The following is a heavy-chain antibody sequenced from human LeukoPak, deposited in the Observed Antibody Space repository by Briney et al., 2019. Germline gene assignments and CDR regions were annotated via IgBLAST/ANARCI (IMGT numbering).Heavy chain of an antibody. J-gene: IGHJ4*02. D-gene: IGHD3-3*01. CDR3: ARTRAYYDFWSGYFFDY. CDR2: IYYSGST. V-gene: IGHV4-30-4*08. Sequence: QTLSLTCTVSGGSISTGDYYWSWIRQPPGKGLEWIGYIYYSGSTYYNPSLKSRVTISVDTSKNQFSLKLSSVTAADTAVYYCARTRAYYDFWSGYFFDYWGQGTLVTVSS. CDR1: GGSISTGDYY.